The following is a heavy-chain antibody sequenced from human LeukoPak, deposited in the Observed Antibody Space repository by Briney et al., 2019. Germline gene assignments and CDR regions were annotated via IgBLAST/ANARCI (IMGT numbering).Heavy chain of an antibody. CDR3: AKDWYGDYAGPFDP. V-gene: IGHV3-23*01. J-gene: IGHJ5*02. Sequence: GGSLRLSCAASGFTFSSYAMSWVRQAPGKGLEWVSAISGSGGSTYYADSVKGQFTISRDNSKNTLYLQMNSLRAEDTAVYYCAKDWYGDYAGPFDPWGQGTLVTVSS. D-gene: IGHD4-17*01. CDR2: ISGSGGST. CDR1: GFTFSSYA.